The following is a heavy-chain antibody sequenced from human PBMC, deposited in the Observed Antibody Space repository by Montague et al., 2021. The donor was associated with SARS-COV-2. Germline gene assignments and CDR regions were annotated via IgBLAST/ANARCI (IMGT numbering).Heavy chain of an antibody. D-gene: IGHD1-26*01. CDR1: GFTFSSYW. CDR3: ARDTDSGSYWDAFDI. V-gene: IGHV3-74*01. Sequence: SLSLSWAASGFTFSSYWMHWVRQAPGKGLVWVSRISSDGSGTTYADFVKGRFTISRDNAKNTLYLQMNSLRAEDTAVYYCARDTDSGSYWDAFDIWGQGTMVTVSS. CDR2: ISSDGSGT. J-gene: IGHJ3*02.